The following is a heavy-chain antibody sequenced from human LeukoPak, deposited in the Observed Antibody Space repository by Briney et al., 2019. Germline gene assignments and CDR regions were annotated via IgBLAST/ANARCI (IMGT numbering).Heavy chain of an antibody. CDR3: ARGISGGSALDY. V-gene: IGHV4-61*02. J-gene: IGHJ4*02. CDR1: GGSISSGSYY. CDR2: IYTSGST. D-gene: IGHD6-19*01. Sequence: SETLSLTCTVSGGSISSGSYYWSWIRQPAGKGLEWIGRIYTSGSTNYNPSLKGRVTISVDTSKNQFSLKLSSVTAADTAVYYCARGISGGSALDYWGQGTLVTVSS.